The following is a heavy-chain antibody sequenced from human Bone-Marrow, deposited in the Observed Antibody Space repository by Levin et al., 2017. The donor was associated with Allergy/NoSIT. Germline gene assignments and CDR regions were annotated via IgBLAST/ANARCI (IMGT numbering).Heavy chain of an antibody. D-gene: IGHD2-15*01. Sequence: GESLKISCKASGYTFTSYGISWVRQAPGQGLEWMGWISAYNGNTNYAQKLQGRVTMTTDTSTSTAYMELRSLRSDDTAVYYCARDRDIVVVVAATHFDYWGQGTLVTVSS. CDR2: ISAYNGNT. J-gene: IGHJ4*02. V-gene: IGHV1-18*01. CDR1: GYTFTSYG. CDR3: ARDRDIVVVVAATHFDY.